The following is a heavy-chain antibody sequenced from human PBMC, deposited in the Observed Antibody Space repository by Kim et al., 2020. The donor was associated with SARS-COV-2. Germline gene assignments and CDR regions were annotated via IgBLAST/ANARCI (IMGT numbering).Heavy chain of an antibody. Sequence: GGSLRLSCAASGFTFSSYAMHWVRQAPGKGLEWVAVISYDGSNKYYADSVKGRFTISRDNSKNTLYLQMNSLRAEDTAVYYCARKSVGVLNRYSGSPFGSWGQGVLVTVSS. D-gene: IGHD1-26*01. V-gene: IGHV3-30*04. CDR1: GFTFSSYA. CDR2: ISYDGSNK. J-gene: IGHJ4*02. CDR3: ARKSVGVLNRYSGSPFGS.